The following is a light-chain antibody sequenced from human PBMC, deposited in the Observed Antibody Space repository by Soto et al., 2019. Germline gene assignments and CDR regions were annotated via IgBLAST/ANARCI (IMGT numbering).Light chain of an antibody. CDR2: DVS. CDR1: QSVGSD. Sequence: EVLLTQSPATLSVSPGERATLSCRASQSVGSDLAWYQQKPGQPPRLLIYDVSTRATGIPARFGGSGSGTEFTLTISSLQSEDFAVYYCQYHGKSPITFGQGTRLEIK. V-gene: IGKV3-15*01. J-gene: IGKJ5*01. CDR3: QYHGKSPIT.